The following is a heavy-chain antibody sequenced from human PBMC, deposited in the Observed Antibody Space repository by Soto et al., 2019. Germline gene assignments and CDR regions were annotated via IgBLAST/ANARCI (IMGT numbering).Heavy chain of an antibody. D-gene: IGHD5-12*01. CDR3: ARVGMATITYYFDY. CDR1: GGTFSSYT. J-gene: IGHJ4*02. V-gene: IGHV1-69*02. Sequence: SVKVSCKASGGTFSSYTISWVRQAPGQGLEWMGRIIPILGIANYAQKFQGRVTITADKSTSTAYMELSSLRSEDTAVYYCARVGMATITYYFDYWGQGTLVTVSS. CDR2: IIPILGIA.